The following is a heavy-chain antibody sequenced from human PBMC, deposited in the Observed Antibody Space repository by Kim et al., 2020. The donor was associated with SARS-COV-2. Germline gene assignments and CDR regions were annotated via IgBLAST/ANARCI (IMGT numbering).Heavy chain of an antibody. CDR3: ARGGNFGGTGLGFDF. D-gene: IGHD2-15*01. Sequence: SETLSLTCSVSGDSISSSNWWTWVRQPPGKGLEWVGEIFHSETTNYNPSVTSGVTMSMDKSKNQFSLNLDSVTAADTAVYFCARGGNFGGTGLGFDFWGQGVLVTVSS. CDR2: IFHSETT. V-gene: IGHV4-4*02. J-gene: IGHJ4*02. CDR1: GDSISSSNW.